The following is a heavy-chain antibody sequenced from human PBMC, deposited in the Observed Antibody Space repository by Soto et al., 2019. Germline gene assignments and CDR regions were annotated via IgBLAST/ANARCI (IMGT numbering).Heavy chain of an antibody. Sequence: GSSVKVSCKASGYSFTSLDINWVRQTAGQGLEWMGWMQPSTGRTGYAQKFQGRFTISRDNSNNTLFLQMNSLTVDDTAIYFCAKTTRPPTPEPWGQGALVTVSS. CDR2: MQPSTGRT. V-gene: IGHV1-8*01. D-gene: IGHD6-6*01. CDR3: AKTTRPPTPEP. J-gene: IGHJ5*02. CDR1: GYSFTSLD.